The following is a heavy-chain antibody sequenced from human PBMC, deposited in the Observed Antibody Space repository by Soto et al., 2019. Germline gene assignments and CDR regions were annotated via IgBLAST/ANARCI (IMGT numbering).Heavy chain of an antibody. CDR1: GGTFSSYA. CDR3: ARIHLLVTAIGQAFYFDL. Sequence: ASVKVSCKASGGTFSSYAISWVRQAPGQGLEWMGGIIPIFGTANYAQKFQGRVTITADESTSTAYMELSSLRSEDTAVYYCARIHLLVTAIGQAFYFDLWGRGTLVTVSS. V-gene: IGHV1-69*13. D-gene: IGHD2-21*02. J-gene: IGHJ2*01. CDR2: IIPIFGTA.